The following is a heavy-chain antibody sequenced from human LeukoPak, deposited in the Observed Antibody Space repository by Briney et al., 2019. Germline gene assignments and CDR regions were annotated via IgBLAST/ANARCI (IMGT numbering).Heavy chain of an antibody. CDR3: ARVGSYYDMDV. CDR2: IESGGST. CDR1: GFTVSSKY. D-gene: IGHD3-10*01. Sequence: PGGPLRLSCAASGFTVSSKYMNWVRQAPGKGLEWVSVIESGGSTYYADSVKGRFTVSRDNFQNTLYLQMNSLRAKDTAVYYCARVGSYYDMDVWGQGTTVTVSS. V-gene: IGHV3-53*01. J-gene: IGHJ6*02.